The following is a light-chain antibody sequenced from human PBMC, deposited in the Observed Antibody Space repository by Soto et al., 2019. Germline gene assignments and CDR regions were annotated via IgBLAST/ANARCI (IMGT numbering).Light chain of an antibody. CDR2: LEGSGSY. CDR1: SGHSSYI. Sequence: QSVLTQSSSASASLGSSVKLTCTLSSGHSSYIIAWHQQQPWKAPRYLMKLEGSGSYNKGSGVPDRFSGSSSGADRYLTISSLQFEDEADYYCETWDSNTRVFGTGTKVTVL. J-gene: IGLJ1*01. V-gene: IGLV4-60*02. CDR3: ETWDSNTRV.